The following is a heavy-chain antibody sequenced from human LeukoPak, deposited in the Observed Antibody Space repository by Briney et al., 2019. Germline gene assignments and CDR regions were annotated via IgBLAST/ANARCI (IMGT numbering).Heavy chain of an antibody. CDR3: ARGSDGWFAFDY. Sequence: GGSLRLSCAASEFTVSTNYMTWVRQAPGKGLEWVSIIYSTGGKYYADSVKGRFTISRDNSKHTLYLQMNSLRGDDTAVYYCARGSDGWFAFDYWGQGILVTVSS. V-gene: IGHV3-66*01. CDR2: IYSTGGK. CDR1: EFTVSTNY. D-gene: IGHD6-19*01. J-gene: IGHJ4*02.